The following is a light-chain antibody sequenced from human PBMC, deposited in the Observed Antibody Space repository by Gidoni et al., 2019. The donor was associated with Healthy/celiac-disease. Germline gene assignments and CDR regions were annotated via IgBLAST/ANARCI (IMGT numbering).Light chain of an antibody. CDR3: CSYAGSSTSWV. J-gene: IGLJ3*02. CDR2: EGS. Sequence: QSALTPPASVSGSPGQSITISCTGTSSDVGSYHLVSWYQQHPGKAPKLMIYEGSKRPSGVSNRFSGSKSGNTASLTISGLQAEDEADYYCCSYAGSSTSWVFGGGTKLTVL. CDR1: SSDVGSYHL. V-gene: IGLV2-23*01.